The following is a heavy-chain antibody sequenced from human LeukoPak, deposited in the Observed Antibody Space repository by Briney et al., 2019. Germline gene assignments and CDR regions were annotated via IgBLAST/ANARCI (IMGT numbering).Heavy chain of an antibody. CDR3: VRRNYFDY. CDR1: GFTFSSYA. CDR2: ISDRGGNT. V-gene: IGHV3-23*01. J-gene: IGHJ4*02. Sequence: GGSLRLSCAASGFTFSSYAMSWVRRAPGKGLEWVSGISDRGGNTYYAGSVKGRFTISRDNSKKTLYLQMNSLRAEDTAVYYCVRRNYFDYWGQGPLVTVSS.